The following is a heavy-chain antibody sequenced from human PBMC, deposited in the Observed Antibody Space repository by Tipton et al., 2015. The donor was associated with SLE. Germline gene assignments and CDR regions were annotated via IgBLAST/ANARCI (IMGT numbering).Heavy chain of an antibody. V-gene: IGHV4-39*07. CDR3: ARLRHSGYDSYFDY. CDR1: GGSISSSSYY. CDR2: IYHSGST. J-gene: IGHJ4*02. D-gene: IGHD5-12*01. Sequence: TLSLTCTVSGGSISSSSYYWGWIRQPPGKGLEWIGSIYHSGSTYYNPSLKSRVTISVDTSKNQFSLKLSSVTAADTAVYYCARLRHSGYDSYFDYWGQGTLVTVSS.